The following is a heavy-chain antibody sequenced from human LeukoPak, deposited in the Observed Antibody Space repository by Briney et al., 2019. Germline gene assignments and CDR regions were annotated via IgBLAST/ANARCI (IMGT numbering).Heavy chain of an antibody. D-gene: IGHD1-26*01. CDR1: GSTFTSYA. CDR2: INAGNGNT. V-gene: IGHV1-3*01. J-gene: IGHJ4*02. Sequence: ASVKVSCKASGSTFTSYAMHWVRQAPGQRLEWMGWINAGNGNTKYSQKFQGRVTITRDTSASTAYMELSSLRSEDTAVYYCARDGWELLNFDYWGQGTLVTVSS. CDR3: ARDGWELLNFDY.